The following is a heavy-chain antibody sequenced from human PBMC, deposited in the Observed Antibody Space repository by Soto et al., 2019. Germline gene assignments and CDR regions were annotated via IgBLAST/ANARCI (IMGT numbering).Heavy chain of an antibody. CDR2: IANDGGEK. CDR1: GFTFSNYG. CDR3: PEDAEAASAGNFFDH. D-gene: IGHD6-13*01. V-gene: IGHV3-30*03. Sequence: GESLKISCAASGFTFSNYGMHWARQAPGKGLEWVSAIANDGGEKKYADSVKGRFTISRENAKNTMYLQMNSGRADETTVYYSPEDAEAASAGNFFDHWGQGTLVTVSS. J-gene: IGHJ4*02.